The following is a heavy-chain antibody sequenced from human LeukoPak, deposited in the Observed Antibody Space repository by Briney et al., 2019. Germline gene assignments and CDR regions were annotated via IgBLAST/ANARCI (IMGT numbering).Heavy chain of an antibody. D-gene: IGHD6-19*01. V-gene: IGHV3-33*01. CDR3: AGSIAVAGTIDY. CDR2: IWYDGSNK. CDR1: RFTFSSHG. J-gene: IGHJ4*02. Sequence: GGSLRPSCAASRFTFSSHGMHWVRQAPGKGLEWVAVIWYDGSNKYYADSVKGRFTISRDNSKNTLYLQMNSLRAEDTAVYYCAGSIAVAGTIDYWGQGTLLTVSS.